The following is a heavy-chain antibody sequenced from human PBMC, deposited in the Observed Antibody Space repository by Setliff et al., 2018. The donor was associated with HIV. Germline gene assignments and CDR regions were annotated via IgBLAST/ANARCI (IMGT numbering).Heavy chain of an antibody. CDR2: IYHAGNT. Sequence: SETLSLTCTVSGYSISSGYYWAWIRQPPGKGLEWIGYIYHAGNTYYNPSLKSRVTISVDTSKNQFSLKLSSVTAADTAVYYCAREEDYNFWSGYDWFDPWGQGTLVTVSS. CDR1: GYSISSGYY. CDR3: AREEDYNFWSGYDWFDP. D-gene: IGHD3-3*01. J-gene: IGHJ5*02. V-gene: IGHV4-38-2*02.